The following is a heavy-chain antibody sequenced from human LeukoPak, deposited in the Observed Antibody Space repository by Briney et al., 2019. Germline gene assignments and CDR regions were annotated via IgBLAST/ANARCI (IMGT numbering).Heavy chain of an antibody. CDR2: ISWNSGSI. CDR1: GFTFDDYS. D-gene: IGHD6-19*01. J-gene: IGHJ4*02. V-gene: IGHV3-9*01. Sequence: GGSLRLFCAASGFTFDDYSMHWVRQAPGKGLEWVSGISWNSGSIGYADSVKGRFTISRDNAKNSLYLQMNSLRAEDTALYYCAKGDSSGWASFDYWGQGTLVTVSS. CDR3: AKGDSSGWASFDY.